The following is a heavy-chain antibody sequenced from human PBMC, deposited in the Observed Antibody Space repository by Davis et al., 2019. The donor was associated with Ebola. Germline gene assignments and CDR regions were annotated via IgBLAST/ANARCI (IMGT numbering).Heavy chain of an antibody. CDR3: VKGIVVVTDLPFDY. CDR2: ISRSGSYI. Sequence: GESLKISCAASGFTFSIYTMNWVRQAPGEGLEWVSSISRSGSYIYYPDSVRGRFTISRDNAKNSLYLQMNSLRAEDTAVYYCVKGIVVVTDLPFDYWGQGTLVTVSS. CDR1: GFTFSIYT. V-gene: IGHV3-21*01. D-gene: IGHD3-22*01. J-gene: IGHJ4*02.